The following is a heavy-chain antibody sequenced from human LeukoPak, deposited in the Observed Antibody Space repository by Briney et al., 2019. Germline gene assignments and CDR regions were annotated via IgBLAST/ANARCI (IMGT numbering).Heavy chain of an antibody. Sequence: GGSLRLSCAASGFTFNMYWMTWVRQAPGKGLESVAYINKDGSDKYYVDSVKGRFTVSRDNAKTSLYLQMNSLRAEDTAVHYCARDAGYGGNSDYWGQGTLVTVSS. CDR3: ARDAGYGGNSDY. V-gene: IGHV3-7*01. CDR1: GFTFNMYW. J-gene: IGHJ4*02. D-gene: IGHD4-23*01. CDR2: INKDGSDK.